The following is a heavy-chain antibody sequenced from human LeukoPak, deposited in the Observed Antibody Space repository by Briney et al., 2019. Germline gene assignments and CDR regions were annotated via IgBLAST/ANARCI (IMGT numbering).Heavy chain of an antibody. J-gene: IGHJ4*02. D-gene: IGHD6-19*01. V-gene: IGHV3-48*03. CDR1: GFTFSNYE. Sequence: GGSLRLSCAASGFTFSNYEMNWVRQAPGKGLEWVSYISSSGSTIYYADSVKGRFTISRDNAKNSLYLQMNSLRAEDTAVYYCARDRAVPNFDYWGQGTLVTVSS. CDR3: ARDRAVPNFDY. CDR2: ISSSGSTI.